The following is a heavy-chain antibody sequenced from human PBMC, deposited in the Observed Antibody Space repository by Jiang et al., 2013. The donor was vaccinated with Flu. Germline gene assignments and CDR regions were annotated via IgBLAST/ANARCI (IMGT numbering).Heavy chain of an antibody. D-gene: IGHD6-19*01. CDR3: ARAVAGMFFNYYYGMDV. CDR1: GFTVSSNY. V-gene: IGHV3-66*02. CDR2: IYSGGST. J-gene: IGHJ6*02. Sequence: VQLLESGGGLVQRGGSLRLSCAASGFTVSSNYMSWVRQAPGKGLEWVSVIYSGGSTYDADSVKGRFTISRDNSKNTLYLQMNSLRTEDTAIYYCARAVAGMFFNYYYGMDVWGQGTTVTVSS.